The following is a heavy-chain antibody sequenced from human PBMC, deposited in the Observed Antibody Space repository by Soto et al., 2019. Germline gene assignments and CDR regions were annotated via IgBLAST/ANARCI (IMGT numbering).Heavy chain of an antibody. V-gene: IGHV3-21*01. Sequence: EVQLVESGGGLVKPGGSLRLSCAASGFTFSSYSMNWVRQAPGKGLEWVSSISSSSSYIYYAASVKGRFTISRENAKNSLYLQINSLGAEDTAVYYCARPRVTVTPPGNYYHGMDVWGQGTTVTVSS. CDR1: GFTFSSYS. CDR3: ARPRVTVTPPGNYYHGMDV. J-gene: IGHJ6*02. D-gene: IGHD4-17*01. CDR2: ISSSSSYI.